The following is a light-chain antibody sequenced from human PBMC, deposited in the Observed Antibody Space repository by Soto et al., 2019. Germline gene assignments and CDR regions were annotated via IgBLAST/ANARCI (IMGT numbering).Light chain of an antibody. CDR1: QSIVYS. J-gene: IGKJ5*01. V-gene: IGKV1-39*01. Sequence: DIEMTQSPSTLSASAGDRVTITCRASQSIVYSLAWYQQKPGKAPYLLISDVSSLERGVPSRFSGSGSGTDFTLTISSLQPEDFATYYCQQSYSTPITFGQGTRLEI. CDR3: QQSYSTPIT. CDR2: DVS.